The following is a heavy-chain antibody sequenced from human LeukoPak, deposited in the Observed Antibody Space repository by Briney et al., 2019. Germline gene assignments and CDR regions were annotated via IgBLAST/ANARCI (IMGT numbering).Heavy chain of an antibody. J-gene: IGHJ4*02. V-gene: IGHV5-51*01. D-gene: IGHD3-22*01. Sequence: GESLKISCQGSGYSFTSYWIAWVRQMPGKGLEWMGIIYPGDSDTKYSPSFQGQVTMSADKSINTAYLQWSSLKASDTAIYYCAILNDSPPPFDYWGQGTLVTVSS. CDR3: AILNDSPPPFDY. CDR2: IYPGDSDT. CDR1: GYSFTSYW.